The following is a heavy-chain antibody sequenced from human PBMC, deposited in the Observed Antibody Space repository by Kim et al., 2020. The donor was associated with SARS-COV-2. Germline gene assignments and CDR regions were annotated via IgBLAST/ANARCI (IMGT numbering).Heavy chain of an antibody. J-gene: IGHJ4*02. Sequence: GGSLRLSCAASGFTFSSYGMHWVRQAPGKGLEWVAVISYDGSNKYYADSVKGRFTISRDNSKNTLYLQMNSLRAEDTALYYCAKIRPNDYGSGGFDYYYYGIDYWGQGTMVTVSS. V-gene: IGHV3-30*18. CDR2: ISYDGSNK. CDR3: AKIRPNDYGSGGFDYYYYGIDY. D-gene: IGHD3-10*01. CDR1: GFTFSSYG.